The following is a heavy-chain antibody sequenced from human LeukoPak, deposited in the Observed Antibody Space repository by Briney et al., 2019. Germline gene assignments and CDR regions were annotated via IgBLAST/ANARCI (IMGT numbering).Heavy chain of an antibody. CDR3: ARESFYYGSGGRLYYYYAMDV. V-gene: IGHV1-2*06. D-gene: IGHD3-10*01. J-gene: IGHJ6*02. Sequence: PGASVKVSCKASGYPFIDYYIHWVRQAPGQGLEWMGRINPNSGGTNYAQKFQGRVTMTRDTSISTAYMELSRLSSDDTAVYFCARESFYYGSGGRLYYYYAMDVWGQGTTVTVSS. CDR1: GYPFIDYY. CDR2: INPNSGGT.